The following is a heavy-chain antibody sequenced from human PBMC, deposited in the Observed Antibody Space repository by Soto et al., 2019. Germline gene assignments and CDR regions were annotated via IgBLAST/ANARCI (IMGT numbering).Heavy chain of an antibody. Sequence: PSETLSLTCIVSGVSINSHDHYWSWIRQLPGKGLEWIGHIYRSGSTSYNPSLKSRLAISIDTSQNQFSLKLSSVTAADTAVYYCAGGFGYNYYWRQGTLVPVPS. CDR1: GVSINSHDHY. CDR3: AGGFGYNYY. J-gene: IGHJ4*02. CDR2: IYRSGST. V-gene: IGHV4-31*03. D-gene: IGHD5-12*01.